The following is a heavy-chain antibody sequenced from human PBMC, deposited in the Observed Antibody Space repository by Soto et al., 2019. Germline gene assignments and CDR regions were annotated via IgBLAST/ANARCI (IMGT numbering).Heavy chain of an antibody. V-gene: IGHV1-69*13. D-gene: IGHD1-26*01. J-gene: IGHJ4*02. CDR2: IRPIFGTP. Sequence: SVKVSCKASGGTFSSYTISWVRQAPGQGLEWMAGIRPIFGTPIYAQKFQDRVTITADGSSLTAYMEMNRLPSEDPAVYYCARVVVGSRMSLDYWGQGPLVTVSS. CDR3: ARVVVGSRMSLDY. CDR1: GGTFSSYT.